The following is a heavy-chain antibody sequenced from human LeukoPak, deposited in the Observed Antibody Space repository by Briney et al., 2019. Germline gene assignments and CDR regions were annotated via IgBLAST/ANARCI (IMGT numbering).Heavy chain of an antibody. J-gene: IGHJ5*02. V-gene: IGHV4-31*03. Sequence: SETLSLTCTVSGGSISSGGYYWSWIRQHPGKGLEWIGYIYYSGSTYYNPSLKSRVTISVDTSKNQFSLKLSSVTAADTAVYYCARQISSGTQPCDWFDPWGQGTLVTVSS. CDR2: IYYSGST. CDR3: ARQISSGTQPCDWFDP. CDR1: GGSISSGGYY. D-gene: IGHD6-19*01.